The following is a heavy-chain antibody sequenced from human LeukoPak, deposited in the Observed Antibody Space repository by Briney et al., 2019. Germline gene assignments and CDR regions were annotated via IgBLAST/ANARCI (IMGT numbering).Heavy chain of an antibody. D-gene: IGHD4-23*01. CDR3: AKDITVVTPAEYFQH. J-gene: IGHJ1*01. CDR1: GFTFSSYA. CDR2: ISASGGST. V-gene: IGHV3-23*01. Sequence: PGGSLRLSXAASGFTFSSYAMSWVSQAPGKGLEWVSAISASGGSTYYADSVKGRFTISRGNSKNTLYLQMNSLRAEDTAVYYCAKDITVVTPAEYFQHWGQGTLVTVSS.